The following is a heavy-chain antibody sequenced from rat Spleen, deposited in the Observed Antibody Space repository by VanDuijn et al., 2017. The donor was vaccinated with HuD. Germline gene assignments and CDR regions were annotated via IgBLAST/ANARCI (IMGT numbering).Heavy chain of an antibody. D-gene: IGHD4-1*01. J-gene: IGHJ2*01. Sequence: EVQLQESGPGLVKPSQSLSLTCSVTGYSITSTYRWNWIRKFPGNKLEWMGYINSAGSTNYNPSLKSRISITRDTSKNQFFLQVNSVTTEDTATYYCATNTLYWGQGVMVAVSS. CDR2: INSAGST. CDR1: GYSITSTYR. CDR3: ATNTLY. V-gene: IGHV3-3*01.